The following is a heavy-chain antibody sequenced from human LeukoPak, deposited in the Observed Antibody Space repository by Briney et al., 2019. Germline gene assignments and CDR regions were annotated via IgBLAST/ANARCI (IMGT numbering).Heavy chain of an antibody. CDR1: GFTFGDYT. V-gene: IGHV3-49*04. J-gene: IGHJ4*02. Sequence: GGSLRLSCTASGFTFGDYTMSWVRQAPGKGLEWVGFIRTKAYGGTTEYAASVKGRFIISRDDSKSIAYLQLNSLKAEDTAVYYCTRPDLEAARPVYWGQGTLVTVSS. CDR3: TRPDLEAARPVY. D-gene: IGHD6-6*01. CDR2: IRTKAYGGTT.